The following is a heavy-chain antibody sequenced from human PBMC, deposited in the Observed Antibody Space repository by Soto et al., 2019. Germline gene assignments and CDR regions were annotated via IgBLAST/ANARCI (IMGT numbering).Heavy chain of an antibody. CDR1: GYTFTSYG. J-gene: IGHJ4*02. Sequence: QVQLVQSGAEVKKPGASVKVSCKASGYTFTSYGISWVRQAPGQGLEWMGWISAYNGNTNYAQKLQGRVTMTTDTSTSTAYRELRSLRSDDTAVYYCARDLNSDSGYDYGRDYWGQGTLVTVSS. CDR2: ISAYNGNT. V-gene: IGHV1-18*01. D-gene: IGHD5-12*01. CDR3: ARDLNSDSGYDYGRDY.